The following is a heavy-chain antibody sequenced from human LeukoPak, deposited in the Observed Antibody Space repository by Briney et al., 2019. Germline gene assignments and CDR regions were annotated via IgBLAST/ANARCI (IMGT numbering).Heavy chain of an antibody. CDR2: IFYRGST. CDR3: ARGPAATFYYFDY. V-gene: IGHV4-39*07. J-gene: IGHJ4*02. Sequence: KASETLSLTCTVSGGSISSNPYFWGWIRQPPGKGLEWIGSIFYRGSTYYNPSLKSRVTISVDTSKNQFSLKLSSVTAADTAVYYCARGPAATFYYFDYWGQGTLVTVSS. CDR1: GGSISSNPYF. D-gene: IGHD2-2*01.